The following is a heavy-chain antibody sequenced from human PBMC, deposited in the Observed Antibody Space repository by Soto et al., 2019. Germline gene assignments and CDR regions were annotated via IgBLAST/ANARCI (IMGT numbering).Heavy chain of an antibody. CDR3: ARDIVVVPAAHKVNWFDP. D-gene: IGHD2-2*01. CDR2: ISAYNGNT. J-gene: IGHJ5*02. V-gene: IGHV1-18*01. Sequence: ASVKVSCKASGYTFTSYGISWVRQAPGQGLEWMGWISAYNGNTNYAQKLQGRVTMTEDTSTDTAYMELRSLRSEDTAVYYCARDIVVVPAAHKVNWFDPWGQGTLVTVSS. CDR1: GYTFTSYG.